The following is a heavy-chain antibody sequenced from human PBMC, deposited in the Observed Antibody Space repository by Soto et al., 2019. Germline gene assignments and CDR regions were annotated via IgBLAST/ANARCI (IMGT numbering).Heavy chain of an antibody. V-gene: IGHV5-51*01. CDR3: AASIFYYGMGV. CDR1: GYTLTNYW. Sequence: PGESLKISCKGSGYTLTNYWIGWVRQMPGKGLEWMGIIYPGDSDTKYNPSFQGQVTISADKSITTTYLRWTSLKASDTAIYYCAASIFYYGMGVWAQGTTVTVSS. J-gene: IGHJ6*02. CDR2: IYPGDSDT.